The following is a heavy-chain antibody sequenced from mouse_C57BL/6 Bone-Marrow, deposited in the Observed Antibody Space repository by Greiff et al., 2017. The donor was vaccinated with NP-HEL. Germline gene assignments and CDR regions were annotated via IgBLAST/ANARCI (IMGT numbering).Heavy chain of an antibody. CDR1: GYAFTNYL. Sequence: VQVVESGAELVRPGTSVKVSCKASGYAFTNYLIEWVKQRPGQGLEWIGVINPGSGGTNYNEKFKGKATLTADKSSSTAYMQLSSLTAEDSAVYFCARDYGSSYYAMDYWGQGTSVTVSS. J-gene: IGHJ4*01. CDR3: ARDYGSSYYAMDY. CDR2: INPGSGGT. D-gene: IGHD1-1*01. V-gene: IGHV1-54*01.